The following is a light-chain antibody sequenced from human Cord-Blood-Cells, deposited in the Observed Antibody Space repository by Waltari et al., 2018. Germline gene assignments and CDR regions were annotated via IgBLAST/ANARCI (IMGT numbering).Light chain of an antibody. CDR1: SSDVGGYNY. J-gene: IGLJ1*01. CDR3: SSYTSSSTYV. V-gene: IGLV2-14*03. Sequence: QSALTQPASVSGFPGQSITISCTGTSSDVGGYNYVSWYQQHPGKAPKLMIYDVSNRPAGVSNRFSGSKSGNTASLTNSGLQAEDEADYYCSSYTSSSTYVFGTGTKVTVL. CDR2: DVS.